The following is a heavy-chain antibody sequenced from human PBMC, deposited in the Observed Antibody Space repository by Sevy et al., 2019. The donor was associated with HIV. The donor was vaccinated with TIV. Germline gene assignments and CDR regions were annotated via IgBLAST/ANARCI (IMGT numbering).Heavy chain of an antibody. CDR2: ISSSSSTI. J-gene: IGHJ4*02. V-gene: IGHV3-48*02. D-gene: IGHD3-3*01. CDR3: ARTGRFLEWLPLPDY. Sequence: GGSLRLSCAASGFTFSSCSMNWVRQAPGKGLEWVSYISSSSSTIYYADSVKGRFTISRDNAKNSLYLQMNSLRDEDTAVYYCARTGRFLEWLPLPDYWGQGTLVTVSS. CDR1: GFTFSSCS.